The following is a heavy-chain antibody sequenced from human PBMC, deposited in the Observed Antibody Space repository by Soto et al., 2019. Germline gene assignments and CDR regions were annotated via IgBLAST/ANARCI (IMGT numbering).Heavy chain of an antibody. CDR2: IIPLFGSA. J-gene: IGHJ4*02. Sequence: SVKVSCKASGGTPNSYVISWVRQAPGQGLEWMGGIIPLFGSANYAQKFQGRVTMTADKSTSTVYMELSSLRSDDTAVYYCAGFGFSRGYAYWGQGTLVTVSS. CDR3: AGFGFSRGYAY. D-gene: IGHD3-22*01. CDR1: GGTPNSYV. V-gene: IGHV1-69*06.